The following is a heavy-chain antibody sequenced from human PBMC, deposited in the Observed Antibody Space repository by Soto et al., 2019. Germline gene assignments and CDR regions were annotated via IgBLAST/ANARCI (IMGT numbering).Heavy chain of an antibody. D-gene: IGHD2-21*02. J-gene: IGHJ4*02. CDR1: GFTFSSYA. CDR2: ISVSGDSR. V-gene: IGHV3-23*01. CDR3: ATIFRYGDPEY. Sequence: EVQLLESGGGLVQPGGSLRLSCATSGFTFSSYAMSWVRQAPVKGLEWVSGISVSGDSRYDADSVKGRFTISRDNSKITLYLQMNSLSAGDTAVYYFATIFRYGDPEYWGQGVLVTVSS.